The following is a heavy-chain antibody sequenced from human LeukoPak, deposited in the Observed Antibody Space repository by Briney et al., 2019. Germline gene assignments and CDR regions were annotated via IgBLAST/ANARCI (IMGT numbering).Heavy chain of an antibody. CDR3: SRAPYYDFWCDY. CDR2: IRSKAYGGAV. D-gene: IGHD3-3*01. V-gene: IGHV3-49*03. CDR1: GLTFGDSG. J-gene: IGHJ4*02. Sequence: PGRSLRLSCTASGLTFGDSGMSWFRQAPGKGLEWVGFIRSKAYGGAVEYAASVKGRFTISRDDSKSIAYLLMNSLKTEDTAVYYCSRAPYYDFWCDYWGQGTLVTVSS.